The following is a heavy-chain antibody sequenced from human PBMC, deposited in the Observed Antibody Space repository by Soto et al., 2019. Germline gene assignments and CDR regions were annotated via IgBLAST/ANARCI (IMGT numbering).Heavy chain of an antibody. J-gene: IGHJ6*02. CDR2: IWYDGSNK. CDR1: GFAFNSYG. V-gene: IGHV3-33*01. Sequence: GGSLRLSCAASGFAFNSYGMHWVRQAPGKGPEWVAEIWYDGSNKYYADSVKGRFSISRDNSKNTVYLQMNSLRADDTAVYYCAREKKHQSLGGRFGMDVWGQGTTVTVSS. CDR3: AREKKHQSLGGRFGMDV. D-gene: IGHD2-2*01.